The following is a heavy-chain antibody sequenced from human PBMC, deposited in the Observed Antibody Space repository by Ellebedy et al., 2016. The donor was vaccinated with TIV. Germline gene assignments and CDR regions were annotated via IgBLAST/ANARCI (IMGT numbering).Heavy chain of an antibody. Sequence: GGSLRLSXAASGFTFSSYAMNWVRQAPGKGLEWVSAISGSGGSTHYANSVKGRFTISRDNSKNTLYLQMNSLRAEDTAVYYCAKDRLPQAGYYFDYWGQGTLVTVSS. D-gene: IGHD5-12*01. V-gene: IGHV3-23*01. CDR2: ISGSGGST. CDR1: GFTFSSYA. J-gene: IGHJ4*02. CDR3: AKDRLPQAGYYFDY.